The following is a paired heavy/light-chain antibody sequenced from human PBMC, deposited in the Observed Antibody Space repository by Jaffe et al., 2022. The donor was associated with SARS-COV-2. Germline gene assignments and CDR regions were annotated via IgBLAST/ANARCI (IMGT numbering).Heavy chain of an antibody. CDR1: GGTFSSYA. CDR3: ASVPSGSYLGSGKYYFDY. Sequence: QVQLVQSGAEVKKPGSSVKVSCKASGGTFSSYAISWVRQAPGQGLEWMGGIIPIFGTANYAQKFQGRVTITADESTSTAYMELSSLRSEDTAVYYCASVPSGSYLGSGKYYFDYWGQGTLVTVSS. J-gene: IGHJ4*02. D-gene: IGHD1-26*01. CDR2: IIPIFGTA. V-gene: IGHV1-69*01.
Light chain of an antibody. V-gene: IGKV1-39*01. CDR3: QQSYSTPLT. CDR1: QSISSY. CDR2: AAS. Sequence: DIQMTQSPSSLSASVGDRVTITCRASQSISSYLNWYQQKPGKAPKLLIYAASSLQSGVPSRFSGSGSGTDFTLTISSLQPEDFATYYCQQSYSTPLTFGQGTKLEIK. J-gene: IGKJ2*01.